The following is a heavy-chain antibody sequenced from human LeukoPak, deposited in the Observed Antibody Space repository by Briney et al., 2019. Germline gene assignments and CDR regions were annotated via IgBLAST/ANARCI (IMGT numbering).Heavy chain of an antibody. J-gene: IGHJ4*02. CDR3: AKSPPRVKGYFDY. V-gene: IGHV3-48*03. CDR1: GFTFSSYE. Sequence: PGGSLRLSCAASGFTFSSYEMNWVRQAPGKGLEWVSYISSSGSTIYYADSVKGRYTISRDNSKNTLYLQMNSLRAEDTAVYYCAKSPPRVKGYFDYWGQGTLVTVSS. CDR2: ISSSGSTI.